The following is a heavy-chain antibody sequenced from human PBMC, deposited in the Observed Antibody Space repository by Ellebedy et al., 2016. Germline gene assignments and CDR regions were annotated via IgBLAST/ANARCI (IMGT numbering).Heavy chain of an antibody. D-gene: IGHD5-12*01. CDR3: ARGLSGLDYAFDI. Sequence: GESLKISXAASGFIFSDYYITWIRQAPGKGLEWVSYISSSGNLIYYADSVKGRFTISRDNAKNSLYMQLNSLRAEDTAMYYCARGLSGLDYAFDIWGQGTMVTVSS. J-gene: IGHJ3*02. CDR1: GFIFSDYY. CDR2: ISSSGNLI. V-gene: IGHV3-11*01.